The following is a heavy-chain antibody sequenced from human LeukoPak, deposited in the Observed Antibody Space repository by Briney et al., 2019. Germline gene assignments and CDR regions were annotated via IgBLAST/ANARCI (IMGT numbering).Heavy chain of an antibody. Sequence: SGGSLRLSCAASGFTFSNAWMSWVRQAPGKGLEWVGRIKSKTDGGTTDYAAPVKGRFTILRDDSKNTLYVQMNSLKTEDTAVYYCTTGPSGSSWDSWGQGTLVTVSS. D-gene: IGHD6-13*01. CDR2: IKSKTDGGTT. CDR3: TTGPSGSSWDS. CDR1: GFTFSNAW. J-gene: IGHJ4*02. V-gene: IGHV3-15*01.